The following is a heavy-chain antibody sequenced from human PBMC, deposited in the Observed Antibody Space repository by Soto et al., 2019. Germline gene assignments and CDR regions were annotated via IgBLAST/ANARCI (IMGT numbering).Heavy chain of an antibody. CDR2: ISFDSTNK. CDR1: GFSFSSYT. Sequence: QVQLVESGGGVVQPGRSLRLSCAGSGFSFSSYTMHWVRQAPGKGLEWVALISFDSTNKYYADYVKGRFSISRDNSKNTLYLQMDSLRPDDTALYYCARDRLRLGELTLIGYFDYWGQETRVTVTS. D-gene: IGHD3-16*01. CDR3: ARDRLRLGELTLIGYFDY. J-gene: IGHJ4*02. V-gene: IGHV3-30-3*01.